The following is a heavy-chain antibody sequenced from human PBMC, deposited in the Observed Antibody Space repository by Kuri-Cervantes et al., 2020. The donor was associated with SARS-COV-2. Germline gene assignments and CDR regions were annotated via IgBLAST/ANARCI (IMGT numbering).Heavy chain of an antibody. CDR1: GGTFSSYA. J-gene: IGHJ4*02. V-gene: IGHV1-69*04. D-gene: IGHD1-26*01. Sequence: SAKVSCKASGGTFSSYAISWVRQATGQGREWMGRIIPILGTANYAQKSQGRVTMTEDTSTDTAYMERSSLRSEDTAVYYCATYGGSYPKYYFDYWGQGTLVTVSS. CDR3: ATYGGSYPKYYFDY. CDR2: IIPILGTA.